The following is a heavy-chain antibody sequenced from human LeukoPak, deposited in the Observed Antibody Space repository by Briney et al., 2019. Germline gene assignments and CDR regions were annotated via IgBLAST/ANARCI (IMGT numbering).Heavy chain of an antibody. V-gene: IGHV3-74*03. CDR3: ARSNHADDL. Sequence: PGGSLRLSCAASGFTFSDYWMHWVRQVPGKGLVWVSRINTSGSSTTYAESVKGRFTISRDNAKNTLYSQMDSLRAEDTGVYYCARSNHADDLWGQGTLVTVSS. CDR1: GFTFSDYW. D-gene: IGHD1-14*01. CDR2: INTSGSST. J-gene: IGHJ5*02.